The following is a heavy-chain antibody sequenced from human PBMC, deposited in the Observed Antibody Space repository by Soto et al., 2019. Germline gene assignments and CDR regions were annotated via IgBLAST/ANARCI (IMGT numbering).Heavy chain of an antibody. CDR1: GYTFIGYY. V-gene: IGHV1-2*02. Sequence: QVQVAQSGAEVKKPGASLKVSCKASGYTFIGYYIHWVGQAPGQGLAWRVWSNPRSGDTTYAQQCQARRTMSRDTCINTDYMGLSSLRSDDTAVYYRGRGGVGTTPLGWFYLWGQGHLVTVSS. J-gene: IGHJ5*02. CDR2: SNPRSGDT. CDR3: GRGGVGTTPLGWFYL. D-gene: IGHD1-26*01.